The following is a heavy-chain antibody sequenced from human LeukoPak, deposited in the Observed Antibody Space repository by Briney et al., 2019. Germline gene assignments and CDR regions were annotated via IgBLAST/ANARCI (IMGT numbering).Heavy chain of an antibody. CDR3: AKDRFGSSGSAVFDY. V-gene: IGHV3-30*18. Sequence: AGGSLRLSCTASGFTFSSYGMHWVRQPPGKGLEWVAVISYDGSNKYYAGSVKGRFTISRDNSKNTLYLQMNSLRAEDTAVYYCAKDRFGSSGSAVFDYWGQGTLVTVSS. CDR1: GFTFSSYG. J-gene: IGHJ4*02. CDR2: ISYDGSNK. D-gene: IGHD6-19*01.